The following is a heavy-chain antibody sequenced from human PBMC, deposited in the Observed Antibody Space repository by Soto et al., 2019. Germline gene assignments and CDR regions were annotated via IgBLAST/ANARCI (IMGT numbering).Heavy chain of an antibody. V-gene: IGHV5-10-1*03. CDR2: IDPSDSYT. J-gene: IGHJ6*02. CDR3: ARHKSVDDIAMIVVVIQLGDYGMDV. CDR1: GYSFTSYW. Sequence: EVQLVQSGAEVKKPGESLRISCKGSGYSFTSYWISWVRQMPGKGLEWMGRIDPSDSYTNYSPSFQGHVTISADKSISTAYLQWSSLKASDTAMYYCARHKSVDDIAMIVVVIQLGDYGMDVWGQGTTVTVSS. D-gene: IGHD3-22*01.